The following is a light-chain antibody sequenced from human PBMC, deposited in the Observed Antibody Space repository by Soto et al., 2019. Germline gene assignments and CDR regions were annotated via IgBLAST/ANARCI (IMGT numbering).Light chain of an antibody. CDR2: GAF. CDR1: QSISTQ. J-gene: IGKJ1*01. Sequence: IHITHSPSALSSSVGYRFTIICRSSQSISTQLAWYQQKPGMAPKLLISGAFSLESGVPSRFSGSGSGTEFALTISSLQPDDFATYYCQQYYSYSTFGQGTKVDIK. V-gene: IGKV1-5*02. CDR3: QQYYSYST.